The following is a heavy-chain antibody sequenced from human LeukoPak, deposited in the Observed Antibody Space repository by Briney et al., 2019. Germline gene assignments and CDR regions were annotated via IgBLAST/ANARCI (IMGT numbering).Heavy chain of an antibody. CDR3: ARHENHYDSSGYGYYYYYMDV. CDR2: IYPGDSDT. CDR1: GYSFTSYW. V-gene: IGHV5-51*01. J-gene: IGHJ6*03. Sequence: GESLKISCKGSGYSFTSYWIGWVRQMPGKGLEWIGIIYPGDSDTRYSPSFQGQVTISADKSISTAYLQWSSLKASDTAMYYCARHENHYDSSGYGYYYYYMDVCGKGTTVTVSS. D-gene: IGHD3-22*01.